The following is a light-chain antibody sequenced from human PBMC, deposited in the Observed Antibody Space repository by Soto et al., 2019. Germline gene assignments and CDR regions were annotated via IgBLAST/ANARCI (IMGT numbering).Light chain of an antibody. CDR3: QHYNSDLLT. V-gene: IGKV1-5*01. J-gene: IGKJ3*01. CDR1: QSISNW. CDR2: DAS. Sequence: DIQMTQSPSTLSASVGDRISITCRASQSISNWLAWYQQKPGKAPKLLIYDASSLESGVPSRFSGSGSGTEFTLTISRLQPDDFAAYYCQHYNSDLLTFGTGT.